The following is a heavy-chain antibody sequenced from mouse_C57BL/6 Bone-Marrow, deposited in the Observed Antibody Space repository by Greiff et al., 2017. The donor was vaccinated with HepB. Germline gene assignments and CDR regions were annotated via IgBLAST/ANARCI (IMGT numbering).Heavy chain of an antibody. CDR2: INPSSGYT. V-gene: IGHV1-4*01. J-gene: IGHJ2*01. D-gene: IGHD1-1*01. CDR1: GYTFNSYT. CDR3: ARRYYAYYFDY. Sequence: VQLQQSGAELARPGASVKMSCKASGYTFNSYTMHWVKQRPGQGLEWIGYINPSSGYTKYNQKFKDKATLTADKSSSTAYMQLSSLTSEDSAVYYCARRYYAYYFDYWGQGTTLTVSS.